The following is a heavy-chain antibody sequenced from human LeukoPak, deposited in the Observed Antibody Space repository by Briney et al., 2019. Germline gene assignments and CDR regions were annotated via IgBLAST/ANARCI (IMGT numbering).Heavy chain of an antibody. CDR3: VRDRGNSAGYDY. CDR2: ISNSGSSK. Sequence: GGSLRLSCAASGFTFSSCEMNWVRQAPGKGLEWLSYISNSGSSKYYADSVRGRFTISRDNAKNSLYLQMNSLRAEDTAVYYCVRDRGNSAGYDYWGQGTLVTVSS. V-gene: IGHV3-48*03. CDR1: GFTFSSCE. J-gene: IGHJ4*02. D-gene: IGHD5-18*01.